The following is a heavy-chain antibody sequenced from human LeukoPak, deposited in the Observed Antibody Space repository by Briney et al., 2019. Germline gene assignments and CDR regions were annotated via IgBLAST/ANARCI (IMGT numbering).Heavy chain of an antibody. J-gene: IGHJ4*02. CDR1: GGSINSGDYY. CDR2: IFYSGST. D-gene: IGHD6-13*01. CDR3: SGRIAAATIPFFDY. V-gene: IGHV4-30-4*08. Sequence: PSQTLSLTCIVSGGSINSGDYYWSWIRQPPGKGLEWIGYIFYSGSTYYNPSLKSRLTISVDTSKNQFSLKLSSVTTADTAVYYCSGRIAAATIPFFDYWGQGTLVTVSS.